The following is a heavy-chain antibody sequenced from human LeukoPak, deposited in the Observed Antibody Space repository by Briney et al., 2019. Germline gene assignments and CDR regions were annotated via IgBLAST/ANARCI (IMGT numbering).Heavy chain of an antibody. CDR1: GYSISSGYY. D-gene: IGHD3-10*01. J-gene: IGHJ4*02. V-gene: IGHV4-38-2*02. CDR2: IYHSGST. CDR3: ARVGYYGSGSYYNGVFDY. Sequence: PSETLSLTCTVSGYSISSGYYWGWIRQPPGKGLEWIGSIYHSGSTYYNPSLKSRVTISVDTSKNQLSLKLSSVTAADTAVYYCARVGYYGSGSYYNGVFDYWGQGTLVTVSS.